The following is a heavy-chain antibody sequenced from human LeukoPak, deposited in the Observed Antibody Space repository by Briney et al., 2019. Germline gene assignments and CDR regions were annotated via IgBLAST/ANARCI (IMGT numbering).Heavy chain of an antibody. Sequence: SETLSLTCSVSGGSISSFYCSWIRQPPGKGLEWIGYTSYSGNTNYNPSLKSRVTMSVDTSRKQFSLRLTSVTAADTAVYYCARVTVGIRGLHFDSWGQGTLVTVSS. D-gene: IGHD3-10*01. V-gene: IGHV4-59*01. CDR2: TSYSGNT. J-gene: IGHJ4*02. CDR1: GGSISSFY. CDR3: ARVTVGIRGLHFDS.